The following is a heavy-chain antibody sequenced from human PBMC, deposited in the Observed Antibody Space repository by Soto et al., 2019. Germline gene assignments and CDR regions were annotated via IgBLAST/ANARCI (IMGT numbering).Heavy chain of an antibody. D-gene: IGHD2-15*01. CDR2: ISWNSGSI. Sequence: EVQLVESGGGLAQPGRSLRLSCGASGFTFDDYAMHWVRQAPGKGLEWVSSISWNSGSIGYADSVKGRFTISRDNAKNSLYLQVNSLSAADTALYYCAKDVVAHPSSGMYVWGQGITVTVSS. CDR1: GFTFDDYA. V-gene: IGHV3-9*01. CDR3: AKDVVAHPSSGMYV. J-gene: IGHJ6*02.